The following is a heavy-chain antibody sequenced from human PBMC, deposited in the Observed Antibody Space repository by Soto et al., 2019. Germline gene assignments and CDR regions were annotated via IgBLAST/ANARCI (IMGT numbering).Heavy chain of an antibody. CDR3: ARNIGDGHYYMDV. D-gene: IGHD3-10*01. V-gene: IGHV3-48*02. J-gene: IGHJ6*02. Sequence: PGGSLRLSCAASGFAFSRYSVNWVRQAPGKGLEWISYISSSSNTIYTADSVKGRFTISRDNAKGSLYLQMTSLRDEDTAVYYCARNIGDGHYYMDVWGQGATVTVSS. CDR1: GFAFSRYS. CDR2: ISSSSNTI.